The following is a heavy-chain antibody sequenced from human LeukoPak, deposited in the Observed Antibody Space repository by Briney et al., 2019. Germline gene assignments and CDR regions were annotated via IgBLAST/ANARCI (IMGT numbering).Heavy chain of an antibody. CDR2: ISYDGSNK. CDR1: GFTFSSYG. D-gene: IGHD5-18*01. J-gene: IGHJ6*02. CDR3: AKAKYSYGYDRSTGMDV. Sequence: GGSLRLSCAASGFTFSSYGMHWVRQAPGKGLEWVAVISYDGSNKYYADSVKGRFTISRDNSKNTLYLQMNSLRAEDTAVYYCAKAKYSYGYDRSTGMDVWGQGTTVTVSS. V-gene: IGHV3-30*18.